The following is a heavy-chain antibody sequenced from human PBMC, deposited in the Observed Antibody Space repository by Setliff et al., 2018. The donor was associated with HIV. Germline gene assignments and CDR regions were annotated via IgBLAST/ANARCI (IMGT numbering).Heavy chain of an antibody. J-gene: IGHJ5*02. Sequence: SETLSLTCTVSGASVNSHYWAWIRQPPGKGLEWIGRLYYSGNTNYNPSLKSRVTISADTSKNQFSLKLRFVTAADTAVYYCAGVLSSGYYDGPWGQGTLVTVSS. V-gene: IGHV4-59*02. D-gene: IGHD3-22*01. CDR1: GASVNSHY. CDR2: LYYSGNT. CDR3: AGVLSSGYYDGP.